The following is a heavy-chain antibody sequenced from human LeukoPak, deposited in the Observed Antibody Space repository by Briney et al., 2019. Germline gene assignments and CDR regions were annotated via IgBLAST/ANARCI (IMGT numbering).Heavy chain of an antibody. D-gene: IGHD6-6*01. V-gene: IGHV5-51*01. CDR1: GYSFTNYW. CDR3: ASGIIAARVFAAFDI. CDR2: IYPGDSDI. J-gene: IGHJ3*02. Sequence: GESLKISCKGSGYSFTNYWIGWVRQMPGKGLEWMGIIYPGDSDIRYSPSFQGQVTMSADKSISTAYLQWSSLKASDTAMDYCASGIIAARVFAAFDIWGQGTMVTVSS.